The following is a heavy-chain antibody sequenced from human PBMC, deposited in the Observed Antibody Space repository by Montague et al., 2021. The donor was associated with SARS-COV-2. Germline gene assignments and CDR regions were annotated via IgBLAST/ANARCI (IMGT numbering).Heavy chain of an antibody. CDR2: IYYSGST. D-gene: IGHD3-10*01. J-gene: IGHJ3*02. Sequence: TLSLTCTVSGGSISSGGYYWSWFRQHPGKGLEWIGYIYYSGSTYYNPSLKSRVTISVDTSKNQFSLKLSSVTAADTAVYYCARVDNLVQGVLPAEDAFDIWGQGTMATVSS. V-gene: IGHV4-31*03. CDR3: ARVDNLVQGVLPAEDAFDI. CDR1: GGSISSGGYY.